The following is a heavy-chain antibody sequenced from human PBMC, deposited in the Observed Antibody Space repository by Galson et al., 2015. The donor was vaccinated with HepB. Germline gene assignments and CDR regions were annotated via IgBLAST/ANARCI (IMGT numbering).Heavy chain of an antibody. V-gene: IGHV3-30*03. CDR1: GFSFTSYG. J-gene: IGHJ3*02. D-gene: IGHD2-2*02. Sequence: SLRLSCAASGFSFTSYGMHWVRQAPGKRLEWVAVVSYDGTKKYYADSVRGRFTISRDDSKNTLYLQMNSLRAEDTAVYYCARAGYCSSTSCYTGGGAFDIWGQGTMVTVSS. CDR3: ARAGYCSSTSCYTGGGAFDI. CDR2: VSYDGTKK.